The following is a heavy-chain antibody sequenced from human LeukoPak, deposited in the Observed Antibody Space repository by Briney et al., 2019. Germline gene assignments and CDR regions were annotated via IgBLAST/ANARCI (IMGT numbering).Heavy chain of an antibody. V-gene: IGHV1-18*01. J-gene: IGHJ4*02. CDR3: GRDGVVTSYYFDY. D-gene: IGHD3-3*01. CDR1: GYTFFNYG. Sequence: GASVKVSCKASGYTFFNYGISWVRQAPGQGLEWIGWISAYDGNTNYAQKLQDRVTVTRDISTSTAYMELRSLRSDDTAAYYCGRDGVVTSYYFDYWGQGTLVTVSS. CDR2: ISAYDGNT.